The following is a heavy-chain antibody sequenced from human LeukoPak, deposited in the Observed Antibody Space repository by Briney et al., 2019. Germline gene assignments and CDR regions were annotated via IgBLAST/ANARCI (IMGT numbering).Heavy chain of an antibody. CDR1: GGTFSSYA. D-gene: IGHD2-2*01. Sequence: SVKVSCKASGGTFSSYAISWVRQAPGQGLEWMGGIIPIFGTANYAQKFQGRVTITADESTSTAYMELSSLRSEDTAVYYCARNGDCSSTSCYFGALYYYYYGMDVWGQGTTVTVSS. V-gene: IGHV1-69*13. J-gene: IGHJ6*02. CDR2: IIPIFGTA. CDR3: ARNGDCSSTSCYFGALYYYYYGMDV.